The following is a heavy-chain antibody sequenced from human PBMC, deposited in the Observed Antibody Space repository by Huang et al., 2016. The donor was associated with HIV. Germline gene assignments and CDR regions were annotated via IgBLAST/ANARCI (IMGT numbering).Heavy chain of an antibody. Sequence: QVQLVQSGAEVKKPGASVKVSCKASGFNFNNYDFNWVRQASGQGLGWSGWMNPKSGKTGYAQKFQGRVTITRNTSITTAYMELRSLRSEDTAVYYCARARGFLYDSTGYYSRYYFDSWGQGTLVTISS. CDR3: ARARGFLYDSTGYYSRYYFDS. CDR2: MNPKSGKT. V-gene: IGHV1-8*03. D-gene: IGHD3-22*01. J-gene: IGHJ4*02. CDR1: GFNFNNYD.